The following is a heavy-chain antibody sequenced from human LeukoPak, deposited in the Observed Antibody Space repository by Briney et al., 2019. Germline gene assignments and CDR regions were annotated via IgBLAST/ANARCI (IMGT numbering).Heavy chain of an antibody. CDR3: ARDSYCSGGSCYSAPSPFDY. J-gene: IGHJ4*02. CDR1: GYTFTSYT. Sequence: ASVKVSCKASGYTFTSYTIHWVRQAPGQRLEWMGWINAGNGNTKYSQEFQDRVTITRDTSASTAYMELRSLRSDDTAVYYCARDSYCSGGSCYSAPSPFDYWGQGTLVTVSS. D-gene: IGHD2-15*01. V-gene: IGHV1-3*01. CDR2: INAGNGNT.